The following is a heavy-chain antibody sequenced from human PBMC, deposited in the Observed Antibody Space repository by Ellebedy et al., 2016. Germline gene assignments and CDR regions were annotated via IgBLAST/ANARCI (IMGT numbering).Heavy chain of an antibody. CDR2: INENGDDT. CDR1: GFTFSRYA. V-gene: IGHV3-23*01. D-gene: IGHD3-16*01. J-gene: IGHJ4*02. Sequence: GESLKISCAASGFTFSRYAMSWVRQAPGKGLEWVSSINENGDDTYYADSVKGRFTISRDNSRSTLHLHMNTLKPEDSGVYFCARGGIEDYWGQGTLVTVSS. CDR3: ARGGIEDY.